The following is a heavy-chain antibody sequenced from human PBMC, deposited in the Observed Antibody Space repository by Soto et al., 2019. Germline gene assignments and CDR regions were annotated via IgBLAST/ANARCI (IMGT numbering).Heavy chain of an antibody. CDR2: IIPIFGTA. J-gene: IGHJ2*01. V-gene: IGHV1-69*13. D-gene: IGHD6-13*01. Sequence: SVKVSCKASGGTFSSYAISWVRQAPGQGLEWMGGIIPIFGTANYAQKFQGRVTITADESTSTAYMELSSLRSEDTAVYYCARDSRYSSSWYPNWYFDLWGRGTLVTVSS. CDR3: ARDSRYSSSWYPNWYFDL. CDR1: GGTFSSYA.